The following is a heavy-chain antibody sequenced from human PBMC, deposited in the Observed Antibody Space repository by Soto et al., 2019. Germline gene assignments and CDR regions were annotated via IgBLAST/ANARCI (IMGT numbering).Heavy chain of an antibody. J-gene: IGHJ5*02. D-gene: IGHD6-13*01. CDR3: AKVLPAAGYP. CDR2: INDSGST. CDR1: GGSFRGYY. V-gene: IGHV4-34*01. Sequence: PSETLSLTCAVFGGSFRGYYWSWIRQPPGKGLEWIGEINDSGSTNYKPSLKSRVTISVDSSKKQFSLKLSSVTSTDTAVYYCAKVLPAAGYPWGQGTLVTVPQ.